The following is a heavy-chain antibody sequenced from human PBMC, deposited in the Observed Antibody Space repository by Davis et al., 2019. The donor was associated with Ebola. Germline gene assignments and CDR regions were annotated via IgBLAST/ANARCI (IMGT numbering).Heavy chain of an antibody. J-gene: IGHJ5*01. CDR2: IYTGDSDT. Sequence: GESLKISCKDSGNSFTSHWIGWVRQMPGKGLEWMGIIYTGDSDTRYSPSFQGQVTISVDKSINTAYLRWSRLKASDTAVYFCARGEDNRGWTSGWWFDSWGQGTRVTVST. CDR1: GNSFTSHW. CDR3: ARGEDNRGWTSGWWFDS. V-gene: IGHV5-51*01. D-gene: IGHD6-19*01.